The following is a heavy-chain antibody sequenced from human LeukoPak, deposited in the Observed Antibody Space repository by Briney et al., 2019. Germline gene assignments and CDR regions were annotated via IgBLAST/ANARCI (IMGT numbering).Heavy chain of an antibody. J-gene: IGHJ5*02. CDR2: IISSSSYI. V-gene: IGHV3-21*04. CDR3: ARERRERRYCSGGSCYSNWFDP. D-gene: IGHD2-15*01. Sequence: GSLLLSCAASGFTFSSYSMNWVRRAPGEGLEWVSSIISSSSYIYYADSVKGRFTISRDNAKNSLYLQMNSLRAEDTAVYYCARERRERRYCSGGSCYSNWFDPWGQGTLVTVSS. CDR1: GFTFSSYS.